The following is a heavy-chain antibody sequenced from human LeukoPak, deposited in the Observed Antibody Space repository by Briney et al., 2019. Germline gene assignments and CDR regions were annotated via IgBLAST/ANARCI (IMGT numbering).Heavy chain of an antibody. D-gene: IGHD3-10*01. CDR1: GYTFTSYA. Sequence: ASVKVSCKASGYTFTSYAMHRVRQAPGQRLEWMGWINAGNGYTKYSQEFQGRVTITRDTSASTAYMELSSLRSDDTAVYYCARALWFGDEHDYWGQGTLVAVSS. CDR2: INAGNGYT. J-gene: IGHJ4*02. CDR3: ARALWFGDEHDY. V-gene: IGHV1-3*01.